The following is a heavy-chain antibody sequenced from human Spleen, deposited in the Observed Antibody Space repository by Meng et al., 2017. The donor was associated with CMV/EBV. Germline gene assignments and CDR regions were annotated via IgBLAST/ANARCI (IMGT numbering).Heavy chain of an antibody. Sequence: SETLSLTCAVYGGSFSGYYWSWIRQPPGKGLEWIGEINHSGSTNYNPSLKSRVTISVHTSKNQFSLNLSSVTAADTAVYYCARGYDFWSGYYKTYYYYGMDVWGQGTTVTVSS. D-gene: IGHD3-3*01. V-gene: IGHV4-34*01. J-gene: IGHJ6*02. CDR3: ARGYDFWSGYYKTYYYYGMDV. CDR1: GGSFSGYY. CDR2: INHSGST.